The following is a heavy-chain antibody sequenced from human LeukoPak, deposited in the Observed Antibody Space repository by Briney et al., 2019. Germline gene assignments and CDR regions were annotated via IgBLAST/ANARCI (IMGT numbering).Heavy chain of an antibody. CDR3: ARGAWPRRYYFDY. J-gene: IGHJ4*02. V-gene: IGHV4-39*01. CDR2: IYYSGST. Sequence: SETLSLTCTVSGGSISSSSYYWGWIRQPPGKGLEWIGSIYYSGSTYYNPSLKSRVTISVDTSKNQFSLKLNSVTAADTAVYYCARGAWPRRYYFDYWGQGTLVTVSS. CDR1: GGSISSSSYY.